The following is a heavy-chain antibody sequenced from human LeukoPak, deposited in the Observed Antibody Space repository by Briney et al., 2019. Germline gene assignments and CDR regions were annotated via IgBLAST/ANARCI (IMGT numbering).Heavy chain of an antibody. J-gene: IGHJ4*02. D-gene: IGHD3-9*01. CDR1: GFTFSNYN. Sequence: GGSLRLSCAASGFTFSNYNMSWVRQAPGKGLEWVSVIYSGGSTYYADSVKGRFTISRDNSKNTLYLQMNSLRAEDTAVYYCARGYYDILTGYSPLDYWGQGTLVTVSS. V-gene: IGHV3-53*01. CDR3: ARGYYDILTGYSPLDY. CDR2: IYSGGST.